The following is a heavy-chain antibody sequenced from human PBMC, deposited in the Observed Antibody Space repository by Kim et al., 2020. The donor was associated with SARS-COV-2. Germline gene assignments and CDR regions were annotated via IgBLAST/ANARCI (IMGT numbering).Heavy chain of an antibody. CDR1: GFTFSSYG. Sequence: GGSLRLSCAASGFTFSSYGMHWVRQAPGKGLEWVAVISYDGSNKYYADSVKGRFTISRDNSKNTLYLQMNSLRAEDTAVYYCAKVGSGRYDKGYYYYYYGMDVWGQGTTVTVSS. CDR2: ISYDGSNK. J-gene: IGHJ6*02. V-gene: IGHV3-30*18. CDR3: AKVGSGRYDKGYYYYYYGMDV. D-gene: IGHD2-2*01.